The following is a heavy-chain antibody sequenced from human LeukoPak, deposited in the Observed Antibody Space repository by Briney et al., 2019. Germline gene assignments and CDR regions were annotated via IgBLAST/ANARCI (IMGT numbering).Heavy chain of an antibody. CDR1: GGSSSSYY. Sequence: PSETLSLTCTVSGGSSSSYYWSWIRQPPGKGLEWIGYIYYSGSTNYNPSLKSRVTISVDTSKNQFSLKLSSVTAADTAVYYCARLNPYGSGSYYNEAYFDYWGQGTLVTVSS. D-gene: IGHD3-10*01. CDR3: ARLNPYGSGSYYNEAYFDY. V-gene: IGHV4-59*08. J-gene: IGHJ4*02. CDR2: IYYSGST.